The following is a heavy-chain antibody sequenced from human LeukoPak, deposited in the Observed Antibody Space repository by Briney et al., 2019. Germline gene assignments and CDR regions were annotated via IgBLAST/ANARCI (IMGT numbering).Heavy chain of an antibody. J-gene: IGHJ4*02. CDR2: IFYGGST. CDR3: ARDASGSSHFDF. CDR1: GRSITGFY. D-gene: IGHD2-15*01. V-gene: IGHV4-59*01. Sequence: SQTLSPTCSVSGRSITGFYWSWIRQPPGKGLESVGYIFYGGSTNSNPSLKSRLAMSVDTSKNEFSLQLNFVTAADTAVYYCARDASGSSHFDFWGRGTLVTVSS.